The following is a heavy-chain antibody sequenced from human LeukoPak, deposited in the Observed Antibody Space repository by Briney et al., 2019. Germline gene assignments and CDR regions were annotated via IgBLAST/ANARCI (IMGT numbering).Heavy chain of an antibody. CDR2: IYPGDSDT. CDR3: ARLPPLLWFRAPPDFYMDV. V-gene: IGHV5-51*01. D-gene: IGHD3-10*01. CDR1: GYSFTSYW. J-gene: IGHJ6*03. Sequence: GESLKISCKGSGYSFTSYWIGWVRQMPGKGLECMGIIYPGDSDTRYSPSFQGQVTISADKSISTAYLQWSSLKASGTAMYYCARLPPLLWFRAPPDFYMDVWGKGTTVTVSS.